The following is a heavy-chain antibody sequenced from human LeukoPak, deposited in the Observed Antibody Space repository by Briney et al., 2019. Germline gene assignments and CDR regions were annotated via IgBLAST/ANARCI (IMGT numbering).Heavy chain of an antibody. V-gene: IGHV4-59*08. J-gene: IGHJ4*02. CDR3: AGLYCSSTSCLDY. Sequence: SETLSLTCTDPGGSISSYYWSWIRQPPGKGLEWIGYIYYSGSTNYNPSLKSRVTLSVDTSKNQFSLKLSSVTAADTVVYYCAGLYCSSTSCLDYWGQGTLVTVSS. CDR2: IYYSGST. D-gene: IGHD2-2*01. CDR1: GGSISSYY.